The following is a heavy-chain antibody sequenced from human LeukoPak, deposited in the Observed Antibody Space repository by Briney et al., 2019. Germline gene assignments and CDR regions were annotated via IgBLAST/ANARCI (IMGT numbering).Heavy chain of an antibody. V-gene: IGHV1-46*01. J-gene: IGHJ6*03. CDR3: ARAARYCSSTSCSLNYYYYYMDV. D-gene: IGHD2-2*01. CDR1: GYTFTSYY. CDR2: INPSGGST. Sequence: ASVKVSCKASGYTFTSYYMHWVRQAPGQGLEWMGIINPSGGSTSYAQKFQGRVTMTRDMSTSTVYMELSSRRSEDTAVYYCARAARYCSSTSCSLNYYYYYMDVWGKGTTVTVSS.